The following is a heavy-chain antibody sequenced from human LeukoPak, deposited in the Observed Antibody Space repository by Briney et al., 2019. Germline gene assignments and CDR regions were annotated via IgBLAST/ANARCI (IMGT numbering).Heavy chain of an antibody. CDR3: ATLMSYGSGSYSAD. J-gene: IGHJ4*02. Sequence: QSGGSLRLSCAASGFTFSNYPMTWVRQAPGKGLEWVSAIGSSGVSSYYADSVKGRFTISRDNSKNTLYLKVNSLRADDTAVYYCATLMSYGSGSYSADWGQGTLVAVSS. V-gene: IGHV3-23*01. D-gene: IGHD3-10*01. CDR2: IGSSGVSS. CDR1: GFTFSNYP.